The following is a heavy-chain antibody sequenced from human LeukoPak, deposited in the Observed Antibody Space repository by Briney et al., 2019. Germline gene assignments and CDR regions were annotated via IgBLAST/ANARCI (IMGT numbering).Heavy chain of an antibody. CDR2: ISGSGGST. J-gene: IGHJ4*02. CDR3: AKARKQNSSSKSAVAGTVSPFDY. V-gene: IGHV3-23*01. D-gene: IGHD6-19*01. Sequence: GGSLRLSCAASGFTFSSYATSWVRQAPGKGLEWVSAISGSGGSTYYADSVKGRFTISRDNSKNTLYLQMNSLRAEDTAVYYCAKARKQNSSSKSAVAGTVSPFDYWGQGTLVTVSS. CDR1: GFTFSSYA.